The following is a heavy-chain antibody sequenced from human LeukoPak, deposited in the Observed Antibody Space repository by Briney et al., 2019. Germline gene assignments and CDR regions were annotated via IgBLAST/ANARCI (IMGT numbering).Heavy chain of an antibody. D-gene: IGHD1-1*01. J-gene: IGHJ4*02. V-gene: IGHV3-21*06. CDR2: ISSSSDDI. CDR1: KFTFSTYS. CDR3: ARGETSDTRHLDY. Sequence: GGSLRLSCAASKFTFSTYSMNCVRQPPGKGLEWVATISSSSDDIHHADSVKGRFTISRDNAKNSLYLQMNSRRAEDTAVYYCARGETSDTRHLDYWGQGTLVTVSS.